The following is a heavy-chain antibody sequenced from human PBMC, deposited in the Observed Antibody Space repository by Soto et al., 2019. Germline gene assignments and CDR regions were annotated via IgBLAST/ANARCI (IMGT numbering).Heavy chain of an antibody. D-gene: IGHD5-12*01. CDR2: ISYDGIDK. CDR3: AKDLRDMATIRPAS. J-gene: IGHJ5*02. V-gene: IGHV3-30*18. CDR1: GFTFSSFG. Sequence: QVQLVESGGGVVQPGTSLRLSCAASGFTFSSFGIHWVRQAPGKGLEWVAVISYDGIDKNYGDSVKGRFTISRENSKNIVYLQMNSLRIEDTAVYHCAKDLRDMATIRPASWGQGVLVAVSS.